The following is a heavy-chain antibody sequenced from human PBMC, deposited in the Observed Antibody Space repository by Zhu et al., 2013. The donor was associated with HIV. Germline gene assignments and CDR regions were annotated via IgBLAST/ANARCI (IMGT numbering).Heavy chain of an antibody. V-gene: IGHV1-69*02. CDR3: ARVADYGDYVRSVIYFDY. J-gene: IGHJ4*02. CDR1: GGTFSSYT. D-gene: IGHD4-17*01. Sequence: QVQLVQSGAEVKKPGSSVKVSCKASGGTFSSYTISWVRQAPGQGLEWMGRIIPILGIANYAQKFQGRVTITADKSTSTAYMELSSLRSEDTAVYYCARVADYGDYVRSVIYFDYWGQGTLVTVSS. CDR2: IIPILGIA.